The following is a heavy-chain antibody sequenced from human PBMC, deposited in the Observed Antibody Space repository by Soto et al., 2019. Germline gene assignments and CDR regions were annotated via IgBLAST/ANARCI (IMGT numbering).Heavy chain of an antibody. J-gene: IGHJ5*01. CDR3: ARGRYCLTGRCLPNWFDS. CDR2: IYKSATT. V-gene: IGHV4-30-4*01. CDR1: GDSISTVDYF. D-gene: IGHD2-15*01. Sequence: SETLSLTCSVSGDSISTVDYFWAWIRQPPGQALEYIGYIYKSATTYYNPSFESRVAISLDTSKSQFSLNVTSVTAADTAVYFCARGRYCLTGRCLPNWFDSWGQGTLVTVSS.